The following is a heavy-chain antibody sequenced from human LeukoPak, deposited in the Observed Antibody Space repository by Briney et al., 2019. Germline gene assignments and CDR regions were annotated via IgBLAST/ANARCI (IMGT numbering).Heavy chain of an antibody. CDR1: GGSISSYY. J-gene: IGHJ3*02. CDR3: ARPEVGANGAFDI. Sequence: SETLSLTCTVSGGSISSYYWSWIRQPPGKGLEWIGYIHYSGSATYNPSLKSRVTISVDTSKNQFSLKLSSVTAADTAVYYCARPEVGANGAFDIWGQGTMVTVSS. V-gene: IGHV4-59*08. CDR2: IHYSGSA. D-gene: IGHD1-26*01.